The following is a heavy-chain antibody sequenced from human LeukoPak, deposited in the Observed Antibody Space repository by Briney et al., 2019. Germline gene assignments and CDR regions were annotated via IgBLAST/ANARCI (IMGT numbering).Heavy chain of an antibody. J-gene: IGHJ4*02. Sequence: GGSLRLSCAASGFTFSTYWMGWVRQAPGKGLEWVANIKEDGSEKYYEDSEKGRFTISRDNAKNSLYLQMNSLRAEDTAVYYCARNVGWFRFDYWGQGTLVTVSS. CDR3: ARNVGWFRFDY. D-gene: IGHD2-15*01. CDR2: IKEDGSEK. CDR1: GFTFSTYW. V-gene: IGHV3-7*03.